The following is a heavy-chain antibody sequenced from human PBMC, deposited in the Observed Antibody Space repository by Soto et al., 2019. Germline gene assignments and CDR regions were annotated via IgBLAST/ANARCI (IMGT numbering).Heavy chain of an antibody. J-gene: IGHJ4*02. CDR3: AASTVLPAAVTDY. CDR2: IYYSGST. Sequence: PSETLSLTCTVSGDSVGGGNHYWSWIRQPPGKGLEWIGYIYYSGSTTYNPSLKSRVTISVDTSKNQFSLKLSSVSAADTAVYYCAASTVLPAAVTDYWGQGTQVTVSS. D-gene: IGHD2-2*01. CDR1: GDSVGGGNHY. V-gene: IGHV4-61*01.